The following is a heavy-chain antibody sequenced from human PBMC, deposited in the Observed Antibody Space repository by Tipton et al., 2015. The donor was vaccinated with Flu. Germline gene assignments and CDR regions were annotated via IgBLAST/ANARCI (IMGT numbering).Heavy chain of an antibody. V-gene: IGHV3-9*01. CDR2: ITESSDIV. CDR3: VVPNMDV. J-gene: IGHJ6*02. D-gene: IGHD6-6*01. CDR1: GFTFSTYW. Sequence: SLRLSCAASGFTFSTYWMHWVRQAPGKGLEWVSGITESSDIVAYAVPVKGRFTISRDDAKNSLYLQMNSLRIEDTALYYCVVPNMDVWGQGTTVIVSS.